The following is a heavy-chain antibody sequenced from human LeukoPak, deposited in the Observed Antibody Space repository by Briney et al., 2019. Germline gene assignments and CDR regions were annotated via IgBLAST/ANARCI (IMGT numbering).Heavy chain of an antibody. CDR2: INSDGSST. J-gene: IGHJ4*02. CDR3: ARDLRTYYYDSSGYDY. V-gene: IGHV3-74*01. D-gene: IGHD3-22*01. CDR1: GFTFSSYW. Sequence: GGSLRLSCAASGFTFSSYWMHWVRQAPGKGLVWVSRINSDGSSTSYADSVKGRFTISRDSAKNTLYLQMNSLRAEDTAVYYCARDLRTYYYDSSGYDYWGQGTLVTVSS.